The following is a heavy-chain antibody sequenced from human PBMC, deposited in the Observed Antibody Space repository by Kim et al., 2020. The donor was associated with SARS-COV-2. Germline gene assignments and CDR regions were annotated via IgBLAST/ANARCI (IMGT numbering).Heavy chain of an antibody. CDR2: GGSR. CDR3: GKDEGVDY. J-gene: IGHJ4*02. Sequence: GGSRCYASSAKGRATLSRDSSKNTLYLQMNSLRAEDTAVYYSGKDEGVDYWGQGTLVTVSS. V-gene: IGHV3-23*01.